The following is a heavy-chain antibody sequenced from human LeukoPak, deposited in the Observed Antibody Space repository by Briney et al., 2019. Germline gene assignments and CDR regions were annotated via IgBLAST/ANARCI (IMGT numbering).Heavy chain of an antibody. CDR2: ISWNSGSI. CDR1: GFTFDDYA. CDR3: AKPKDRYYYYGMDV. J-gene: IGHJ6*02. D-gene: IGHD2-15*01. V-gene: IGHV3-9*01. Sequence: PGGSLRLSCAASGFTFDDYAMHWVRQAPGKGLEWVSGISWNSGSIGYADSVKGRFTISRDNAKNSLYLQMNSLRAEDTALYYCAKPKDRYYYYGMDVWGQGTTVTVSS.